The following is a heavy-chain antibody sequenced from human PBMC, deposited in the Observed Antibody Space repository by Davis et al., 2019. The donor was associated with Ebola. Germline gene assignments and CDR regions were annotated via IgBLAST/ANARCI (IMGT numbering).Heavy chain of an antibody. Sequence: PGGSLRLSCAASGFTFSSYAMSWVRQVPGKGLEWVSAISGSGGSTYYADSVKGRFTISRDNSKNTLYLQMNSLRAEDTAVYYCARVGRWLQLQGWFDPWGQGTLVTVSS. V-gene: IGHV3-23*01. D-gene: IGHD5-24*01. CDR1: GFTFSSYA. CDR3: ARVGRWLQLQGWFDP. CDR2: ISGSGGST. J-gene: IGHJ5*02.